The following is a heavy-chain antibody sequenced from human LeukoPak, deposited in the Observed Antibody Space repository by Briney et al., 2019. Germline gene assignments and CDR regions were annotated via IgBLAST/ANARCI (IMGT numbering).Heavy chain of an antibody. CDR3: ARDLAYYYGSSAPC. CDR2: INNSGTTT. Sequence: PGGSLRLSCTASGFTFSSYNMNWVRQAPGKGLEWLSYINNSGTTTYYAGSVRGRFTISRDNAKNSLYLQMNSLRAEDTAVYYCARDLAYYYGSSAPCWGQGTLVTVSS. V-gene: IGHV3-48*01. CDR1: GFTFSSYN. J-gene: IGHJ4*02. D-gene: IGHD3-22*01.